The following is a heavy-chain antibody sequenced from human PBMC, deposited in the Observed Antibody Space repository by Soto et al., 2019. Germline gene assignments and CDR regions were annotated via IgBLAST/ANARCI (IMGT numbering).Heavy chain of an antibody. CDR3: ARLDGDYRDY. Sequence: QLQLQESGPGLVKPSETLSLTCTVSGGSISSSSYYWGWIRQPPGKGLEWIGSIYYSGSTYYNPSLKSRVTISVDTSKNQSSLKLSSVTAADTAVYYCARLDGDYRDYWGQGTLVTVSS. CDR1: GGSISSSSYY. CDR2: IYYSGST. J-gene: IGHJ4*02. V-gene: IGHV4-39*01. D-gene: IGHD4-17*01.